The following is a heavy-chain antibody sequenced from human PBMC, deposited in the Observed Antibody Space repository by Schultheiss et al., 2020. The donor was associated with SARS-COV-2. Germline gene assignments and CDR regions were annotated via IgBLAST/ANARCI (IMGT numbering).Heavy chain of an antibody. J-gene: IGHJ4*02. CDR1: GGSISSYY. CDR2: IYYSGST. V-gene: IGHV4-59*01. CDR3: ARSGEDFWSGYPFDY. Sequence: SETLSLTCTVSGGSISSYYWSWIRQPPGKGLEWIGYIYYSGSTNYNPSLKSRVTISVDTSKNQFSLKLSSVTAADTAVYYCARSGEDFWSGYPFDYWGQGTLVTVSS. D-gene: IGHD3-3*01.